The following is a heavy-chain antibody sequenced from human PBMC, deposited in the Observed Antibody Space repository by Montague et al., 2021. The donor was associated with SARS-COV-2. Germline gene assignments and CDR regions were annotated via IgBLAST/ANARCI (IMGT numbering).Heavy chain of an antibody. CDR3: AKSLLGVGTTGMDF. D-gene: IGHD1-14*01. CDR2: ISGVSTGT. V-gene: IGHV3-23*01. Sequence: SLRLSCAASGFTFSGCGMYWVHRASGKGLEWLSSISGVSTGTYYADSVKGRFTISRDNSRDTLYLQMSSLRAEDTAIYYCAKSLLGVGTTGMDFWGQGTLVTVSS. J-gene: IGHJ4*02. CDR1: GFTFSGCG.